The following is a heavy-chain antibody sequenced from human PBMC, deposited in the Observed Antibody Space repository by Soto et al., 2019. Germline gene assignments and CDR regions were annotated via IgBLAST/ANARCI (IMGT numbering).Heavy chain of an antibody. CDR1: GFVSNDYD. CDR3: AFAGSGSYSNVPDAFDI. CDR2: ISYDGSNK. Sequence: QVQLAESGGGVVQPGRSLRLSCATSGFVSNDYDIHWVRQAPGKGLAWLASISYDGSNKYYADSVKGRFTISRDNSKNSLYLQMNSLRAEDTAVYYCAFAGSGSYSNVPDAFDIWGQGTMVTVSS. J-gene: IGHJ3*02. D-gene: IGHD3-10*01. V-gene: IGHV3-30*03.